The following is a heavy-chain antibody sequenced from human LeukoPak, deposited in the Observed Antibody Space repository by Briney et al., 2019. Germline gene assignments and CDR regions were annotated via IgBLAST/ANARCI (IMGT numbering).Heavy chain of an antibody. J-gene: IGHJ6*03. V-gene: IGHV3-53*01. CDR3: ARASYYYMDV. CDR2: IYSGGST. CDR1: GFTFSAYW. Sequence: GGSLRLSCAASGFTFSAYWMSWVRQAPGKGLEWVSVIYSGGSTYYADSVKGRFTISRDNSKNTLYLQMNSLRAEDTAVYYCARASYYYMDVWGKGTTVTVSS.